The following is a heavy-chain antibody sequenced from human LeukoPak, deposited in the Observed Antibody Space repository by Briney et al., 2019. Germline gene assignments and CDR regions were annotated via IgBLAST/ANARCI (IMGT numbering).Heavy chain of an antibody. V-gene: IGHV1-2*02. D-gene: IGHD2-15*01. CDR1: GYTFTGYY. CDR2: INPNSGGT. J-gene: IGHJ4*02. Sequence: GASVKVSCKASGYTFTGYYMHWVRQAPGQGLEWMGWINPNSGGTNYAQKFQGRVTMTRDTSISTAYMELSRLRSDDTAVYYCARDGAAGGVRGYCSGGSCPRFDHWGQGTLVTVSS. CDR3: ARDGAAGGVRGYCSGGSCPRFDH.